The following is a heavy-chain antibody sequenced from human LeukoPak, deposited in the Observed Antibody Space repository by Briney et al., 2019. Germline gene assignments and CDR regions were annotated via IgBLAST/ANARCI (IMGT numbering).Heavy chain of an antibody. J-gene: IGHJ4*02. Sequence: GGSLRLSCAASGCTFSRYSMNWVRQAPGKGLEWVSSISSSSIYIYYADSVKGRFTISRDNAKNSLYLQMNSLRAEDTAVYYCARDVPLLNWGQGTLVTVSS. CDR2: ISSSSIYI. D-gene: IGHD2-21*01. CDR1: GCTFSRYS. CDR3: ARDVPLLN. V-gene: IGHV3-21*01.